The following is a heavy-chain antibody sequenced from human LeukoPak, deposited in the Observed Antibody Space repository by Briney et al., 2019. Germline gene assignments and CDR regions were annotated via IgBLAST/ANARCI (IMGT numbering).Heavy chain of an antibody. D-gene: IGHD4-23*01. CDR2: IIPIFGTA. Sequence: ASVKVSCKASGGTFSSYAISWVRQAPGQGLEWMGGIIPIFGTANYAQKFQGRVTIPAQESTSTAYMELSSLRSEDTAVYYCARGEVVTYFDYWGQGTLVTVSS. J-gene: IGHJ4*02. CDR1: GGTFSSYA. V-gene: IGHV1-69*01. CDR3: ARGEVVTYFDY.